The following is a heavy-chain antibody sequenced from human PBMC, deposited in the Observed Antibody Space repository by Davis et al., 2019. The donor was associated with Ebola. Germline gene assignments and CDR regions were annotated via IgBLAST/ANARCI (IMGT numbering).Heavy chain of an antibody. D-gene: IGHD2-21*02. CDR3: ARDPYCGGDCFLDY. V-gene: IGHV3-74*01. J-gene: IGHJ4*02. Sequence: PGGSLRLSCAASGFTFNNYWMHWVRQAPGKGLVWVSRINSDGSTTTYADSVKGRFTISRDTAKNTLYLQMNSLRAEDTAVYYCARDPYCGGDCFLDYWGQGTLVTVSS. CDR1: GFTFNNYW. CDR2: INSDGSTT.